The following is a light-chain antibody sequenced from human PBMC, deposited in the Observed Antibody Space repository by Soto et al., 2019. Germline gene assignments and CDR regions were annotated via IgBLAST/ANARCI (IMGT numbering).Light chain of an antibody. CDR2: WAS. Sequence: DIVMTQSPDSLAVSLGERATINCKSSQSVLYSSNNKNYLAWYQQKPGQSPKLLIYWASTRESGVPDRFSGSGSGTDFTLTISSLQAEDVAMYYCQQYYSTPWPFGQGTKVEIK. V-gene: IGKV4-1*01. CDR3: QQYYSTPWP. J-gene: IGKJ1*01. CDR1: QSVLYSSNNKNY.